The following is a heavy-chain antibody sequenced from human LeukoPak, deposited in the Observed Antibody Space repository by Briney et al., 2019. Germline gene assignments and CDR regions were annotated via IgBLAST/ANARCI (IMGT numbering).Heavy chain of an antibody. D-gene: IGHD6-19*01. J-gene: IGHJ4*02. CDR1: GFTFSSYA. CDR3: AKDYSSGY. Sequence: GGSLRLSCAASGFTFSSYAMSWVRQAPGKGLEWVSGISGSAGRAYYADSVKGRFTISRDNSKNTLYLQMNSLRVDDTAVYYCAKDYSSGYWGQGTLVTVSS. V-gene: IGHV3-23*01. CDR2: ISGSAGRA.